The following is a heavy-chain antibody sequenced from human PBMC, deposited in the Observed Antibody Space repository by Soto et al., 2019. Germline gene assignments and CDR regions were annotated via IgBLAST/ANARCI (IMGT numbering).Heavy chain of an antibody. V-gene: IGHV1-18*01. CDR3: ARGGTPIDY. D-gene: IGHD3-16*01. CDR2: ISAYNGNT. J-gene: IGHJ4*02. CDR1: GYTFTNFG. Sequence: QVQLVQSGAEVKKPGASVKVSCKTSGYTFTNFGLSWVRQAPGQGLEWMGWISAYNGNTNYAQNFQSRVTMTTDTSTRTAYMELRSLRPDDTAVYYCARGGTPIDYRGQGTMVTVSS.